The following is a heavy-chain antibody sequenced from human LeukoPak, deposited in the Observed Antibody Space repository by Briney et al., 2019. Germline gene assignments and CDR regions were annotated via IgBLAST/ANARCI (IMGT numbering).Heavy chain of an antibody. CDR1: GGSISSSSYY. J-gene: IGHJ4*02. V-gene: IGHV4-39*07. Sequence: SETLSLTCTVSGGSISSSSYYWGWIRQPPGKGLEWIGSIYHSGSTYYNPSLKSRVTISIDTSKNQFSLKLSSVTAADTAVYYCARVRGSPYYFDYWGQGTLVTVSS. CDR2: IYHSGST. D-gene: IGHD1-26*01. CDR3: ARVRGSPYYFDY.